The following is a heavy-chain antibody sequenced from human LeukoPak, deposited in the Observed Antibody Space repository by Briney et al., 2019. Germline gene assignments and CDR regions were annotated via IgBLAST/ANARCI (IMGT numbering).Heavy chain of an antibody. V-gene: IGHV3-43*02. D-gene: IGHD2-21*02. CDR3: AKDLAYCGGDCYSSPYYYYYGMDV. CDR2: ISGDGGST. J-gene: IGHJ6*02. CDR1: GFTFDDYA. Sequence: GGSLRLPCAASGFTFDDYAMHWVRQAPGKGLEWVSLISGDGGSTYYADSVKGRFTISRDNSKNSLYLQMNSLRTEDTALYYCAKDLAYCGGDCYSSPYYYYYGMDVWGQGTTVTVSS.